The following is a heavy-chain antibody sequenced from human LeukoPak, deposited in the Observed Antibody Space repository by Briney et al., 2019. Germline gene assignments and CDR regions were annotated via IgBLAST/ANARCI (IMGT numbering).Heavy chain of an antibody. CDR2: INPNSDDT. CDR3: ARSWGNDYGDYYLDY. D-gene: IGHD4-17*01. CDR1: GYTFTVYY. V-gene: IGHV1-2*02. J-gene: IGHJ4*02. Sequence: ASVKVSCKASGYTFTVYYMHWVRQAPGQGLEWMGWINPNSDDTNYAQKFLGRVTVTRDTSVSTAYMELSRLRSDDTAVYYCARSWGNDYGDYYLDYWGQGTLVTVSS.